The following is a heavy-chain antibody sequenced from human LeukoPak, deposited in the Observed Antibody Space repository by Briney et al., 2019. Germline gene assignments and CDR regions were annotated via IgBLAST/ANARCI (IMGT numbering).Heavy chain of an antibody. CDR3: SKSGTYSSSSGYIDS. CDR2: ISRNSANI. D-gene: IGHD6-6*01. V-gene: IGHV3-9*01. CDR1: RLTFEGYA. Sequence: SRTLSCAASRLTFEGYAMLCARQARGGVLEWVSGISRNSANIDYADSVKGRFTISRDNAKNSLYLQMNRMRAEDTALYYCSKSGTYSSSSGYIDSWGQGTLVTVSS. J-gene: IGHJ4*02.